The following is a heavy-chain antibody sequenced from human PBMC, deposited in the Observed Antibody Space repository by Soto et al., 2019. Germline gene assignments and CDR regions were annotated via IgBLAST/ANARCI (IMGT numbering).Heavy chain of an antibody. CDR3: ARQGSSGSGFDP. V-gene: IGHV4-31*03. D-gene: IGHD6-6*01. J-gene: IGHJ5*02. CDR2: IYYSGST. Sequence: SETLSLTCTVSGGSISSGGYYWSWILQHPGKGLDWIGYIYYSGSTYYNPSLKSRVTISVDTSKNQFSLKLSSVTAADTAVYYCARQGSSGSGFDPWGQGTLVTVSS. CDR1: GGSISSGGYY.